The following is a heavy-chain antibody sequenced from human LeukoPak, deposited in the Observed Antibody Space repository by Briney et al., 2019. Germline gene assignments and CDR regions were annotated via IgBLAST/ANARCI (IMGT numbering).Heavy chain of an antibody. CDR3: ARAPFGAFDI. Sequence: XWVRXXPGKXXXWVSRINIDGSTTSYADSVKGRFTISRDNAKNTLYLQMNSLRAEDTAVYYCARAPFGAFDIWGQGTMVTVSS. D-gene: IGHD2/OR15-2a*01. J-gene: IGHJ3*02. V-gene: IGHV3-74*01. CDR2: INIDGSTT.